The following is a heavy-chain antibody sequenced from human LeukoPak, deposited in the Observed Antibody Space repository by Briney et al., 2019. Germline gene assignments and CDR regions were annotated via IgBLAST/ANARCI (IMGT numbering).Heavy chain of an antibody. D-gene: IGHD6-6*01. V-gene: IGHV3-74*01. Sequence: GGSLRLSCAASGFTFSSYWMHWVRQAPGKGLVWVSRINSDESTTSYADSVKGRFTISRDNAKNTLYLQMNSLRAEDTAVYYCAREIEYSSPPLRTRYWGQGTLVTVSS. J-gene: IGHJ4*02. CDR1: GFTFSSYW. CDR3: AREIEYSSPPLRTRY. CDR2: INSDESTT.